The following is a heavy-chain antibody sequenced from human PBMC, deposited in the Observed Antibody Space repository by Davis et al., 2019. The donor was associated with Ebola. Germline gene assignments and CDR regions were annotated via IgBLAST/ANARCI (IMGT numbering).Heavy chain of an antibody. CDR2: ISGSGGST. V-gene: IGHV3-23*01. D-gene: IGHD4-17*01. Sequence: GSLRLSCAASGFTFSSYAMSWVRQAPGKGLEWVSAISGSGGSTYYADSVKGRFTISRDNSKNSLFLQMNSLRAEDTAVYYCARNNAYGDLDSWGQGTLVTVSS. CDR3: ARNNAYGDLDS. J-gene: IGHJ4*02. CDR1: GFTFSSYA.